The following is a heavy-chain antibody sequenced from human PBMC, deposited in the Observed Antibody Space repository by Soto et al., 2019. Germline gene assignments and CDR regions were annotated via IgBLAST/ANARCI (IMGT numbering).Heavy chain of an antibody. CDR1: GFTFSSYW. J-gene: IGHJ3*02. D-gene: IGHD6-13*01. CDR2: IKQDGSEK. CDR3: ARSLSSWYSDAFDI. V-gene: IGHV3-7*05. Sequence: GGSLRLSCAASGFTFSSYWMSWVRQAPGKGLEWVANIKQDGSEKYYVDSVKGRFTISRDNAKNSLYLQMNSLRAEDTAVYYCARSLSSWYSDAFDIWGQGTMVTVSS.